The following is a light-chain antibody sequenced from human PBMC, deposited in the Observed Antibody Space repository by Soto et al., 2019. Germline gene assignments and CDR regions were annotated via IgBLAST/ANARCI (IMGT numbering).Light chain of an antibody. Sequence: DIQMTQSPSSLSASVGDRVTITCQASQDINNYLNWYQQKPGKVPKLLIFDASNVETGVPSRFSGSGSGTDFTFTISSLQPEDIGTYYCQQYEDLPLTFGGGTRVEIK. V-gene: IGKV1-33*01. CDR3: QQYEDLPLT. CDR2: DAS. CDR1: QDINNY. J-gene: IGKJ4*01.